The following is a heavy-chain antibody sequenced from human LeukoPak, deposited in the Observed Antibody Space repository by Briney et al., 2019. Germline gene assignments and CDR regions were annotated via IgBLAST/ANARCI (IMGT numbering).Heavy chain of an antibody. CDR3: ARGQISGYGDVFDS. Sequence: TSETLSLTCIVSGDSINSGGYYWTWLRQHPGKGLEWIGYIHYSGYNENTQYNPSLKSRLTILGDPSKSRNQVYLKLSSATAADTAVYYCARGQISGYGDVFDSWGQGTLVTVSS. V-gene: IGHV4-31*03. CDR2: IHYSGYNENT. D-gene: IGHD5-12*01. J-gene: IGHJ4*02. CDR1: GDSINSGGYY.